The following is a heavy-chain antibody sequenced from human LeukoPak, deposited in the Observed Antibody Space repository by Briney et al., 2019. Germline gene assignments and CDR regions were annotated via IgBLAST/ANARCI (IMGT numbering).Heavy chain of an antibody. Sequence: PGGSLRLSCAASGFTFSGYPIHWVRQAPGKGLEWVAVISYDGSNKYYADSVKGRFTISRDNSKNTLYLQMNSLRTEDTAVYYCAKDGGITVAGTFDYWGQGILVTVSS. V-gene: IGHV3-30-3*02. CDR3: AKDGGITVAGTFDY. D-gene: IGHD6-19*01. J-gene: IGHJ4*02. CDR2: ISYDGSNK. CDR1: GFTFSGYP.